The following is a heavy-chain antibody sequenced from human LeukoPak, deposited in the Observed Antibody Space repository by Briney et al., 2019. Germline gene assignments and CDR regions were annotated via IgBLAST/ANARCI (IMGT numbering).Heavy chain of an antibody. D-gene: IGHD1-26*01. CDR2: ILYDGSNK. CDR3: AGPKNSGGYSY. CDR1: GFTFSSYG. Sequence: GRPLRLSCAASGFTFSSYGMHWLRQAPGKALEWVAVILYDGSNKYYADSVKGRFTISRDNSKNTLYLQMNSLRAEDTAVYYCAGPKNSGGYSYWGQGTLVTVPS. V-gene: IGHV3-30*03. J-gene: IGHJ4*02.